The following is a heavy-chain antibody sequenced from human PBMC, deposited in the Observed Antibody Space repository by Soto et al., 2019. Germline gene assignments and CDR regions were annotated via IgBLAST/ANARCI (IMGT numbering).Heavy chain of an antibody. V-gene: IGHV5-10-1*01. CDR3: ARHVEMATHYYYNGMDV. Sequence: LKFSCKGSGYSFTSYWISWVRQMPGKGLEWMGSIDPSDSYTNYSPSFQGHVTISADKSISTAYLQWSSLKASDTAMYYCARHVEMATHYYYNGMDVWGQGTTVTVSS. D-gene: IGHD5-12*01. CDR2: IDPSDSYT. CDR1: GYSFTSYW. J-gene: IGHJ6*02.